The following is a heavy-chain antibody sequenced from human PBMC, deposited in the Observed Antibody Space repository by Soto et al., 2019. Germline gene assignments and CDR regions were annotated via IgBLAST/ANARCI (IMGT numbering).Heavy chain of an antibody. CDR1: GGSFSGYY. V-gene: IGHV4-34*01. CDR2: INHDGIT. Sequence: SETLSLTCAISGGSFSGYYWSWIRQPPGKGLEWIGEINHDGITNYNPSLKSRVTISLDTSKNQFSLKLTSVTAADTAVYYCARQVWSYDILTGYPFDYWGQGTLVTVSS. D-gene: IGHD3-9*01. CDR3: ARQVWSYDILTGYPFDY. J-gene: IGHJ4*02.